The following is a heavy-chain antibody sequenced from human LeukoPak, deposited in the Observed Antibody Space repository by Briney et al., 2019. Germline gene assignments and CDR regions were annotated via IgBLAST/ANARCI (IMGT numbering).Heavy chain of an antibody. D-gene: IGHD3-9*01. Sequence: SETLSLTCAVYGGSFSGYYWRWLRQPPGKGREWIGEINHSGSNNYNPSLKSRVTISVDTSKNQFSLKLSSVTAADTAVYYCARSRSLLRYFDWLWTGFFFDYWGQGTLVPVSS. CDR2: INHSGSN. V-gene: IGHV4-34*01. J-gene: IGHJ4*02. CDR3: ARSRSLLRYFDWLWTGFFFDY. CDR1: GGSFSGYY.